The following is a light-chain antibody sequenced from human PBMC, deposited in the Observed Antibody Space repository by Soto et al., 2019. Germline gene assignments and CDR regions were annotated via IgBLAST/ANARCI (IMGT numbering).Light chain of an antibody. Sequence: DIQMTQSPSTLSASVGDRVTITCRASQSISSWLAWYQQKPGKAPKLLIYDASSLESGVPSRFSGSGSGTEFTLTISSLQPYDYATYYCQLYNSYPWTFGQGTKV. CDR1: QSISSW. CDR2: DAS. J-gene: IGKJ1*01. CDR3: QLYNSYPWT. V-gene: IGKV1-5*01.